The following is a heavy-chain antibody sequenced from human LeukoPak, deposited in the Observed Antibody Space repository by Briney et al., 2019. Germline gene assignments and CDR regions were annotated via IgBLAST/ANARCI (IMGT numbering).Heavy chain of an antibody. CDR1: GYTFIDYY. CDR3: AREWLSGYSYGPFDY. J-gene: IGHJ4*02. V-gene: IGHV1-46*01. CDR2: INPNSGTT. D-gene: IGHD5-18*01. Sequence: ASVEVSCKASGYTFIDYYIHWVRQAPGQGLEWMGIINPNSGTTGYTQTFQDRVTMTRDASTSTVYMDLSSLRFEDTAVYYCAREWLSGYSYGPFDYWGQGTLVTVSS.